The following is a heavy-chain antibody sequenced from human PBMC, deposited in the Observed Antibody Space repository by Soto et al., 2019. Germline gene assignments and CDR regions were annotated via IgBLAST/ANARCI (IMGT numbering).Heavy chain of an antibody. V-gene: IGHV3-23*01. CDR2: ISGSGGST. CDR3: AKDPRPVHYYDSSGYWYYFDY. J-gene: IGHJ4*02. D-gene: IGHD3-22*01. CDR1: GLTFSSYS. Sequence: GGSLRLSCAASGLTFSSYSVSWVRQAPGKGLEWVSAISGSGGSTYYADSVKGRFTISRDNSKNTLYLQMNSLRAEDTAVYYCAKDPRPVHYYDSSGYWYYFDYWGQGTLVTVSS.